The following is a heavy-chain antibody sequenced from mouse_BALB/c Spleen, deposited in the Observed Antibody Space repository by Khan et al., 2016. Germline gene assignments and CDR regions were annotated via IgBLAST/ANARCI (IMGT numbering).Heavy chain of an antibody. J-gene: IGHJ3*01. CDR1: GYSITRDYA. D-gene: IGHD1-2*01. V-gene: IGHV3-2*02. CDR3: ARGITTFAY. CDR2: ISYSGST. Sequence: EVQLVESGPGLVKPSQSLSLTCTVTGYSITRDYAWNWIRQFPGNKLEWMGYISYSGSTNYKPSLTSRIPITRDTSKNQFFLQLNSVTSEDTATYCCARGITTFAYWGQGTMVTVSA.